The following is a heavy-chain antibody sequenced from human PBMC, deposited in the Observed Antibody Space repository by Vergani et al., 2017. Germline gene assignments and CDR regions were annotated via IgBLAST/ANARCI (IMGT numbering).Heavy chain of an antibody. CDR2: INHSGST. V-gene: IGHV4-34*01. D-gene: IGHD3-16*02. Sequence: QVQLQQWGAGLLKPSETLSLTCAVYGGSFSGYYWSWIRQPPGKGLEWIGEINHSGSTNYNPSLKSRVTISVDTSKNQFSLKLSSVTAADTAVYYCARVGVVGRVGDYWGQGTLVTVSS. CDR3: ARVGVVGRVGDY. J-gene: IGHJ4*02. CDR1: GGSFSGYY.